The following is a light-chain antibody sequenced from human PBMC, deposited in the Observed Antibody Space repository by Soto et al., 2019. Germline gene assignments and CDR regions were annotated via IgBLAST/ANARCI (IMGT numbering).Light chain of an antibody. J-gene: IGKJ1*01. V-gene: IGKV3-15*01. CDR1: ESVSSN. Sequence: EIVMTQSPATLSVSPGERATLSCRASESVSSNLAWYQQTPGQAPRLLIYGASTRATGIPARFSGSGSETEFTLTISSLQAEDFAVYYCQQYNNWPQTFGQGTKVEIK. CDR2: GAS. CDR3: QQYNNWPQT.